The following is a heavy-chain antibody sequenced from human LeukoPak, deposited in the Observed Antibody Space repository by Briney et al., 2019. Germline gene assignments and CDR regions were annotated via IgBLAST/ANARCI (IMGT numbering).Heavy chain of an antibody. CDR3: AKAPYDYIWRSYRQDYRHHYYYAMDV. J-gene: IGHJ6*02. CDR2: FIPIFAMT. V-gene: IGHV1-69*01. Sequence: SVKVSCKASGGTFNSHTITWVRQAPGQGLEWMGAFIPIFAMTIYAQNFQGRVTITADESASTAYMELNSLRAEDTAVYWCAKAPYDYIWRSYRQDYRHHYYYAMDVWGHGTTVTVSS. CDR1: GGTFNSHT. D-gene: IGHD3-16*02.